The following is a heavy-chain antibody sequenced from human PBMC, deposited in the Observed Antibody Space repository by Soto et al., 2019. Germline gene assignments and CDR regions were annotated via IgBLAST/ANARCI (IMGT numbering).Heavy chain of an antibody. CDR3: AKGLLGGADRFFDN. V-gene: IGHV3-23*01. J-gene: IGHJ4*02. CDR1: GFTFSSYA. D-gene: IGHD1-26*01. Sequence: EVQLLESGGGLEQPGGSLRLSCAASGFTFSSYAMSWVRQAPGKGLEWVSVISGSGDSTYYADSVKGRFTISRDNSKNTLYLQMNRLGAEDTAVYYCAKGLLGGADRFFDNWGQGTLVTVSS. CDR2: ISGSGDST.